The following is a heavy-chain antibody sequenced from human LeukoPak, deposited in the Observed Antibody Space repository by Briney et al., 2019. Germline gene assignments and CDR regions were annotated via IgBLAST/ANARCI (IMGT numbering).Heavy chain of an antibody. CDR2: IYYSGST. CDR1: GGSISSYY. Sequence: SETLSLTCTVSGGSISSYYWSWIRQPPGKGLEWIGYIYYSGSTNYNPSLKSRVTISVDTTKNQFSLKLSSVTAADTAVYYYAREDIVGATPTLSHWGQGTLVTVSS. J-gene: IGHJ4*02. CDR3: AREDIVGATPTLSH. D-gene: IGHD1-26*01. V-gene: IGHV4-59*01.